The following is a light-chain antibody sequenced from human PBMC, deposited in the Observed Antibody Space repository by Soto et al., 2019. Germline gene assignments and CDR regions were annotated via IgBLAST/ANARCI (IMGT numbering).Light chain of an antibody. V-gene: IGLV1-47*01. CDR2: RNN. CDR3: QSFDNGLLAYV. J-gene: IGLJ1*01. Sequence: QSVLTQPPSASGTPGQRVTISCSGSSSNIGSNHVYWYQQLPGTAPKLLIYRNNQRPSGVPDRFSGSKSGTSASLAISGLRSEDEADYYCQSFDNGLLAYVFGTGTKVTVL. CDR1: SSNIGSNH.